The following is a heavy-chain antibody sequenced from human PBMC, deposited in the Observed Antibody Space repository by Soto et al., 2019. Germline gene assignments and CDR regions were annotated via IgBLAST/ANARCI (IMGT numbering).Heavy chain of an antibody. D-gene: IGHD6-13*01. CDR1: GFTFSSYS. CDR2: ISSSSSTI. Sequence: GGSLRLSCAASGFTFSSYSMNWVRQAPGKGLEWVSYISSSSSTIYYADSVKGRFTISRDNAKNSLYLQMNSLRAEDTAVYYCARGLVIAAAGTLGPYYFDYWGQGTLVTVSS. J-gene: IGHJ4*02. CDR3: ARGLVIAAAGTLGPYYFDY. V-gene: IGHV3-48*01.